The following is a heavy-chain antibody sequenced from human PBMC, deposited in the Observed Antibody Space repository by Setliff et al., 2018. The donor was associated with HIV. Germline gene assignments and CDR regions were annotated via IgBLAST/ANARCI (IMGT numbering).Heavy chain of an antibody. CDR1: GGSVSSGGYY. Sequence: SETLSLTCTVSGGSVSSGGYYWSWIRQNPGKGLEWVGYIYYTGSTYYNPPLKSRVTMSIDTSKNQFSLRLSSVTAADTAVYYCARGTSGGHSSGYYYFDYWGHGTLVTVSS. D-gene: IGHD3-22*01. J-gene: IGHJ4*01. CDR3: ARGTSGGHSSGYYYFDY. CDR2: IYYTGST. V-gene: IGHV4-31*03.